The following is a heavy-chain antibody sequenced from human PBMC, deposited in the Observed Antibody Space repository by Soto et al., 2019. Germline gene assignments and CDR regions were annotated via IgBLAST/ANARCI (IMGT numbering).Heavy chain of an antibody. Sequence: GGSLRPSCAASGFTLSTYWMNWVRQAPGKGLEGVANIKQDGSEKYYVDSVKGRFTISRDNAKNSLSLQINNLRVEDTAVYYCARGGTYFDYWGLGALVTVSA. CDR2: IKQDGSEK. CDR3: ARGGTYFDY. V-gene: IGHV3-7*04. D-gene: IGHD1-1*01. J-gene: IGHJ4*02. CDR1: GFTLSTYW.